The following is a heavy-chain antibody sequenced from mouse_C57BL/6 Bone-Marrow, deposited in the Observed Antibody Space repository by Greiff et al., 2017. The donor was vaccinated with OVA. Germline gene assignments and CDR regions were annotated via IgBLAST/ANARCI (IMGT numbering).Heavy chain of an antibody. CDR3: ARGAITTVVATDY. CDR1: GYTFTSYW. D-gene: IGHD1-1*01. CDR2: INPSNGGT. Sequence: QVQLQQPGTELVKPGASVKLSCKASGYTFTSYWMHWVKQRPGQGLEWIGNINPSNGGTNYNEKFKSKATLTVDKSSSTAYMQLISLTSEDSAVDYCARGAITTVVATDYWGQGTTLTVSS. V-gene: IGHV1-53*01. J-gene: IGHJ2*01.